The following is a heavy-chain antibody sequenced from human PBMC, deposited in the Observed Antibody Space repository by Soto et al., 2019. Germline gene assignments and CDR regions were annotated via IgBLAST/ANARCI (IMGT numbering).Heavy chain of an antibody. CDR1: GGTFSSYA. D-gene: IGHD2-2*03. CDR3: ASQWIRAGDYYGMDV. V-gene: IGHV1-69*01. CDR2: IIPIFGTA. J-gene: IGHJ6*02. Sequence: QVQLVQSGAEVKKPGSSVKVSCKASGGTFSSYAIRWVRQAPGQGLEWLGGIIPIFGTANYAQKFQGRVTITADESTSTAYMELSSLISEDTAVYYCASQWIRAGDYYGMDVWVQGPTVTVSS.